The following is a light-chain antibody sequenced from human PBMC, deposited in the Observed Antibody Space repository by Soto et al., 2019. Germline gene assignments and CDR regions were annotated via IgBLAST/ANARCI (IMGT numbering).Light chain of an antibody. Sequence: EIVLTQSPGTLSLSPGERANLSCRASQSVSSSYLAWYQQKPGQAPRLLIYGASSRATGIPDRFSGSGSGTYLPRTISRLEPEYFAVYYCQPYGSSSWTFGQGTKVEIK. CDR1: QSVSSSY. V-gene: IGKV3-20*01. CDR3: QPYGSSSWT. CDR2: GAS. J-gene: IGKJ1*01.